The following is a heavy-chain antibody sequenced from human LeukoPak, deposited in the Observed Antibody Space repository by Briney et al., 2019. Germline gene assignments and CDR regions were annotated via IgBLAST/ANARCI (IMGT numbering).Heavy chain of an antibody. CDR3: ARHGSGDYAPMDV. D-gene: IGHD4-17*01. CDR1: GGSFSGYY. CDR2: INHSGST. Sequence: SETLSLTCAVYGGSFSGYYWSWIRQPPGKGLEWIGEINHSGSTNYNPSLKSRVTISVDKSKNQFSLKLSSVTAADTAVYYCARHGSGDYAPMDVWGKGTMVTISS. V-gene: IGHV4-34*01. J-gene: IGHJ6*04.